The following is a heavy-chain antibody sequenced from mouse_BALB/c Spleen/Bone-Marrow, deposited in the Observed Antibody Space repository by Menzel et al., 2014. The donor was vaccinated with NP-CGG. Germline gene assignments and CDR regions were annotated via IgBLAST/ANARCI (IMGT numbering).Heavy chain of an antibody. Sequence: VQLQQSGPELAQPGAPVKMSCKASGYTFTTYIMQWVKQKPGQGLEWIGYINPYNDGTKYNEKYKGKTTLTSHTSSSTDYMALSSVTSEDSAVYYCARFDGYYSLYFDVWGAGSTVCVCS. J-gene: IGHJ1*01. V-gene: IGHV1-14*01. CDR1: GYTFTTYI. CDR2: INPYNDGT. CDR3: ARFDGYYSLYFDV. D-gene: IGHD2-3*01.